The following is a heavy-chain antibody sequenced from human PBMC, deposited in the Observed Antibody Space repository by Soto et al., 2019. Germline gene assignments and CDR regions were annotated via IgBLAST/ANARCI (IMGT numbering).Heavy chain of an antibody. Sequence: PSETLSLTCTVSGAALSSGGYFYTWVRQPPEKGLEWLGYIYYSGGTNCNPSLKSRVTISLDKSKSQFSLRLISVTAADTAVYYCTREQSDDNYFDPWGQGTLVTVSS. V-gene: IGHV4-61*08. CDR3: TREQSDDNYFDP. CDR2: IYYSGGT. D-gene: IGHD6-19*01. CDR1: GAALSSGGYF. J-gene: IGHJ5*02.